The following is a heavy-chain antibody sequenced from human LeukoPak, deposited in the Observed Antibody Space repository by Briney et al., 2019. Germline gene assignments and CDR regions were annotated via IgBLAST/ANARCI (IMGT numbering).Heavy chain of an antibody. D-gene: IGHD3-16*01. V-gene: IGHV3-48*01. CDR2: IISSSSVI. Sequence: PGGSLRLSCAASGFTFSSYSMNWGRQAPGKGLEWISYIISSSSVIYYADSVKGRFTISRDNAKSSLYLQMNSLRAEDTAVYYGARARPGYDTPPYYFAFWGQGTLVTVSS. J-gene: IGHJ4*02. CDR3: ARARPGYDTPPYYFAF. CDR1: GFTFSSYS.